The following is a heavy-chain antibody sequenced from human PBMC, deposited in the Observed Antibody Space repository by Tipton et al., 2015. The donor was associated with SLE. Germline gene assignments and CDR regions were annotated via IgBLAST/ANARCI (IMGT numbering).Heavy chain of an antibody. J-gene: IGHJ4*02. V-gene: IGHV3-7*01. Sequence: SLRLSCVASGFTFSRYWMTWVRQGPGKGLEWVATIKQDGSEKYYVDSVKGRFTISRDNAKSSLHLQMNSLRVEDMAVYYCARARPMSSGVAITPDYWGQGTLVTVSS. CDR1: GFTFSRYW. D-gene: IGHD3-3*01. CDR2: IKQDGSEK. CDR3: ARARPMSSGVAITPDY.